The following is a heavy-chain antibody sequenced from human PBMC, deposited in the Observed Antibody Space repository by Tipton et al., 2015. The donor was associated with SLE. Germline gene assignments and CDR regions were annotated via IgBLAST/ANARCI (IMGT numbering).Heavy chain of an antibody. CDR3: ARDGPRWFDP. V-gene: IGHV4-39*07. CDR2: IYYSGST. Sequence: TLSLTCTVSGGSISSSSYYWGWIRQPPGKGLEWIGSIYYSGSTNYNPSLKSRVTISVDTSKNQFSLKLSSVTAADTAVYYCARDGPRWFDPWGQGTLVTVSS. CDR1: GGSISSSSYY. J-gene: IGHJ5*02.